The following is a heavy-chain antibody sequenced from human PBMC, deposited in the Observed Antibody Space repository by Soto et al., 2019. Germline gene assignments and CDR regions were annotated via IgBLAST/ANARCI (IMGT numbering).Heavy chain of an antibody. CDR1: GFTFSAYY. CDR2: INPNSGGT. CDR3: ARSLLDEYSSSWRSAYYGMDV. V-gene: IGHV1-2*02. Sequence: QVQLVQSGAEVKKPWASVKVSCKASGFTFSAYYIYWVRQAPGQGLEWIGWINPNSGGTNNAQKFQGRVTMTRDTSTSTVYMELSALISDDTAVYYCARSLLDEYSSSWRSAYYGMDVGGKGPTGTVSS. J-gene: IGHJ6*04. D-gene: IGHD6-13*01.